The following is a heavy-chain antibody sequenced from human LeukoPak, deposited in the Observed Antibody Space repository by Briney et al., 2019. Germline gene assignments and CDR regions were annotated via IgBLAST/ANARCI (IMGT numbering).Heavy chain of an antibody. CDR1: GFTFSSYW. CDR3: ARDQVGATPIDY. Sequence: PGGSLRLSCAASGFTFSSYWMHWVRQAPGKGRVWVSHINPDGSATRYADSVRGRFTISRGNAKNTLYLQMNSLRAEDTAVYYCARDQVGATPIDYWGQGTLVTVSS. V-gene: IGHV3-74*01. J-gene: IGHJ4*02. D-gene: IGHD1-26*01. CDR2: INPDGSAT.